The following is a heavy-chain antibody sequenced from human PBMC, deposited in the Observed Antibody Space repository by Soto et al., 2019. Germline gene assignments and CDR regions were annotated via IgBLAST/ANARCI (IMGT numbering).Heavy chain of an antibody. V-gene: IGHV3-23*01. CDR3: ASGGDLVVGIAY. CDR2: ISGSGGST. D-gene: IGHD2-21*01. CDR1: GFTFSSYA. Sequence: GGSLRLSCAASGFTFSSYAMSWVRQAPGKGLEWVSAISGSGGSTYYADSVKGRFTISRDNSKNTLYLQMNSLRAEDTAVYYCASGGDLVVGIAYWGQGTLVTVSS. J-gene: IGHJ4*02.